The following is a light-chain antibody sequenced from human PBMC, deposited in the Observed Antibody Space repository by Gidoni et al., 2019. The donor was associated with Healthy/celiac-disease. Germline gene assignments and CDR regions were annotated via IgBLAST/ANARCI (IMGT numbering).Light chain of an antibody. Sequence: DIQMIQSPSSLSSSVGDRVTITCLASQSISSYLNWYQQKPGKAPKLLIYAASSLQSGVPSRCSSSGSRTDFTLTISSLQPEDFATYYCQRSYSTPFTFGPGTKVDIK. CDR3: QRSYSTPFT. CDR1: QSISSY. J-gene: IGKJ3*01. V-gene: IGKV1-39*01. CDR2: AAS.